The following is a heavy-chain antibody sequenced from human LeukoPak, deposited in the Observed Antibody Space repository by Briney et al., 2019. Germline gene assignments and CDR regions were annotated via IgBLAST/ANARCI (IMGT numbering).Heavy chain of an antibody. V-gene: IGHV3-74*01. D-gene: IGHD6-13*01. J-gene: IGHJ4*02. CDR3: ARGLEAAGLDY. CDR1: GFTFSSYW. Sequence: GGSLRLSCAASGFTFSSYWMHWVRQAPGKGLVWVSRINSDGSSTSCADSVKGRFTISRDNAKNTLYLQMNSLRAEDTAVYYCARGLEAAGLDYWGQGTLVTVSS. CDR2: INSDGSST.